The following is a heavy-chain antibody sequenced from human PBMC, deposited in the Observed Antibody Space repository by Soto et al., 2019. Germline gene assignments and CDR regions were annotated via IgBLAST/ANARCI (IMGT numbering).Heavy chain of an antibody. CDR2: IYHSGST. Sequence: PSETLSLTCAVSGGSISSGGYSWSWIRQPPGKGLEWIGYIYHSGSTYYNPSLKSRVTISVDRSKNQFSLKLSSVTAADTAVYYCARGTRGKGIAAARGFQHWGQGTLVP. CDR3: ARGTRGKGIAAARGFQH. V-gene: IGHV4-30-2*01. J-gene: IGHJ1*01. D-gene: IGHD6-13*01. CDR1: GGSISSGGYS.